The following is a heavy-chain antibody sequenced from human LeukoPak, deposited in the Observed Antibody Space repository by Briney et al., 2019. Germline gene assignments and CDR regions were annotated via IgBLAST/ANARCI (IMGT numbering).Heavy chain of an antibody. J-gene: IGHJ6*03. D-gene: IGHD2-15*01. CDR3: AKGGGCSGGSCHTHYYYYYMDV. V-gene: IGHV3-23*01. CDR2: ISGSGGST. CDR1: GFTFSSYA. Sequence: GGSLRLSCAASGFTFSSYAMSWVRQAPGKGLEWVPAISGSGGSTYYADSVKGRFTISRDNSKNTLYLQMNSLRAEDTAVYYCAKGGGCSGGSCHTHYYYYYMDVWGKGTTVTVSS.